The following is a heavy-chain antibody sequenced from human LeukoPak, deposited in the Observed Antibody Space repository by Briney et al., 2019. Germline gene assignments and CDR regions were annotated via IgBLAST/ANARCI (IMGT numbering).Heavy chain of an antibody. CDR1: GFAFSAYG. J-gene: IGHJ4*02. CDR3: ARERRRDGYNYKDY. V-gene: IGHV3-30*04. Sequence: GGSLRLSCAVSGFAFSAYGMHWVRQAPGKGLEWVAVISSDGSYQAYADSVKGRFTVFRDSSKNTLYLQLNSLRPEDTGLYYCARERRRDGYNYKDYWGQGTQVSVSS. CDR2: ISSDGSYQ. D-gene: IGHD5-24*01.